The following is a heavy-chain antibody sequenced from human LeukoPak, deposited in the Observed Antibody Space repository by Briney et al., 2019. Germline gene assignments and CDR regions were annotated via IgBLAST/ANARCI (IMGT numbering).Heavy chain of an antibody. Sequence: GGSLRPSCAASGFTFNRNDISWVRQAPGKGLEWVSTIGGSGDKTFYADSVKGRFTISRDNPKNMVHLQMNSLTGEDTALYYCVRRGDASSGWGDHDFWGQGALVTVSS. D-gene: IGHD6-19*01. J-gene: IGHJ4*02. V-gene: IGHV3-23*01. CDR2: IGGSGDKT. CDR3: VRRGDASSGWGDHDF. CDR1: GFTFNRND.